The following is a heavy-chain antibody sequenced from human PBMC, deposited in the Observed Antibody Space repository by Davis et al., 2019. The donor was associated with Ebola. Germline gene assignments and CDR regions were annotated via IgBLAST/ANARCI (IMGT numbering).Heavy chain of an antibody. Sequence: GESLKISCKGSGYSFTSYWIGWVRQMPGKGLEWMGIIYPGDSDTRYSPSFQGQVTISADKSINTAYLQWNSLKASDTAMYYCARRGYCSGTRCPWGNFDPWGQGTLVTVSS. CDR3: ARRGYCSGTRCPWGNFDP. CDR2: IYPGDSDT. D-gene: IGHD2-2*01. CDR1: GYSFTSYW. J-gene: IGHJ5*02. V-gene: IGHV5-51*01.